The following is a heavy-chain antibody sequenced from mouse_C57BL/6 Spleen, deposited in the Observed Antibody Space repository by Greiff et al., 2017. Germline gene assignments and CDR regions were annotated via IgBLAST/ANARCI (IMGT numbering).Heavy chain of an antibody. J-gene: IGHJ4*01. CDR3: AKSYYSNYDYAMDY. CDR1: GFSLTSYG. V-gene: IGHV2-4*01. Sequence: QVQLQQSGPGLVQPSQSLSITCTVSGFSLTSYGVHWVRQPPGKGLEWLGGIWSGGSTDSNAAFISRLSSSKDNSKSQVFFKRNSLQADDAAIYYCAKSYYSNYDYAMDYWGQGTSVTVSS. CDR2: IWSGGST. D-gene: IGHD2-5*01.